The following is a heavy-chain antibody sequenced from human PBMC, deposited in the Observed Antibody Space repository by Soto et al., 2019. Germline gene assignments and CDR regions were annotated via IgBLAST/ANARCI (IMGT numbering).Heavy chain of an antibody. V-gene: IGHV3-33*01. J-gene: IGHJ6*02. CDR3: ARDAWYSSGWSYYYYYYGMDV. CDR1: GFTFSSYG. D-gene: IGHD6-19*01. Sequence: QVQLVESGGGVVQPGRSLRLSCAASGFTFSSYGMHWVRQAPGKGLEWVAVILYDGSNKYYADSVKGRFTISRDNSKNTLYLQMNGLRAEDTAVYYCARDAWYSSGWSYYYYYYGMDVWGQGTTVTVTS. CDR2: ILYDGSNK.